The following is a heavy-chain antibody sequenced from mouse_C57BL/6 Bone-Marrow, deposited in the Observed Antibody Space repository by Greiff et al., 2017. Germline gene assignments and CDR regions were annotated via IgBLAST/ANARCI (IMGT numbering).Heavy chain of an antibody. CDR3: ARRLRWYFDV. CDR1: GFTFSSYG. D-gene: IGHD1-1*01. Sequence: VQLQQSGGDLVKPGGSLKLSCAASGFTFSSYGMSWVRQTPDQRLEWVATISTGGSYTYYPDSVKGRYTISRDNATNTLYLQISSLKSEDTAMYYCARRLRWYFDVWGTGTTVTVSS. CDR2: ISTGGSYT. V-gene: IGHV5-6*01. J-gene: IGHJ1*03.